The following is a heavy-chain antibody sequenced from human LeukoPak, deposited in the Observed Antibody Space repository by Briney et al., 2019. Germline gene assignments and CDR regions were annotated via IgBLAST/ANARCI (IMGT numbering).Heavy chain of an antibody. CDR1: GFTFSSYS. CDR2: ISISNSYI. V-gene: IGHV3-21*01. D-gene: IGHD2-15*01. Sequence: PGGSLRLSCVASGFTFSSYSMNWVRQAPGKGLEWVSSISISNSYIYYADSVKGRFTISRDNAKSSLFLQMNSLRAEDTAVYYCAKGYCNGGSRHYDYWGQGTLVTVSS. CDR3: AKGYCNGGSRHYDY. J-gene: IGHJ4*02.